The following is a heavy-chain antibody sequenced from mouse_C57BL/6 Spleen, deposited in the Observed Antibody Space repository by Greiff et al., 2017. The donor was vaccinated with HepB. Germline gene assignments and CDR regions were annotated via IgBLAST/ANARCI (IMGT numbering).Heavy chain of an antibody. CDR2: INPNNGGT. CDR3: ARKLTGTSWFAY. D-gene: IGHD4-1*01. J-gene: IGHJ3*01. CDR1: GYTFTDYN. Sequence: VQLQQSGPELVKPGASVKIPCKASGYTFTDYNMDWVKQSHGKSLEWIGDINPNNGGTIYNQKFKGKATLTVDKSSSTAYMELRSLTSEDTAVYYCARKLTGTSWFAYWGQGTLVTVSA. V-gene: IGHV1-18*01.